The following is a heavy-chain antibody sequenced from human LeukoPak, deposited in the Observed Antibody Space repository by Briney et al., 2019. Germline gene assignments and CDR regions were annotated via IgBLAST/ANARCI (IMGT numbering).Heavy chain of an antibody. CDR1: GFTFSIYW. Sequence: PGGSLRLSCAASGFTFSIYWMHWVRQPPGKGLVWVSRINSDGSSTSYADSVKGRFTISRDNAKNTLYLQMNSLRVEDTALYYCARDAPVNTAIDYWGQGSLVTVSS. CDR3: ARDAPVNTAIDY. V-gene: IGHV3-74*01. D-gene: IGHD5-18*01. CDR2: INSDGSST. J-gene: IGHJ4*02.